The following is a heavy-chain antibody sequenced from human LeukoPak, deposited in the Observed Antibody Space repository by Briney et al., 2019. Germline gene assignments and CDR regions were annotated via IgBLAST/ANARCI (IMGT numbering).Heavy chain of an antibody. CDR1: GYTLTELS. V-gene: IGHV1-24*01. CDR2: FDPEDGET. Sequence: ASVKVSCKVSGYTLTELSMHWVRQAPGKGLEWMGGFDPEDGETIYAQKFQGRVTMTEDTSTDTAYMELSSLRSEDTAVYYCARDQGGYSGYDLDYYYYMDVWGKGTTVTVSS. J-gene: IGHJ6*03. CDR3: ARDQGGYSGYDLDYYYYMDV. D-gene: IGHD5-12*01.